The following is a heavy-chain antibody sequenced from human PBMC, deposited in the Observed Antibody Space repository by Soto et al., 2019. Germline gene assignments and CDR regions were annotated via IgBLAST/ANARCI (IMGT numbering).Heavy chain of an antibody. V-gene: IGHV4-34*01. J-gene: IGHJ3*02. CDR3: ATGYCSGGSCYDRDAFDI. D-gene: IGHD2-15*01. CDR2: INHSGST. CDR1: GWSFSGSF. Sequence: PSETLSLTCAVYGWSFSGSFWSWIRQPPGKGLEWSGEINHSGSTNYNPSLKSRVTISVDTSKNQFSLKLSSVTAADTAVYYCATGYCSGGSCYDRDAFDIWGQGTMVTVSS.